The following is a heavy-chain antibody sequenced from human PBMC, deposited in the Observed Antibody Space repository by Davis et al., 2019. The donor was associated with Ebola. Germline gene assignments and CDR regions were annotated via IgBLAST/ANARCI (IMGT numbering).Heavy chain of an antibody. Sequence: GESLKISCSASGFTFSSYAMHWVRQAPGKGLEYVSAISSNGGSIYYADSVKGRFTISRDNSKNTLYLQMSSLRAEDTAVYYCAKVEVAGHWGQGTLVTVSS. J-gene: IGHJ4*02. D-gene: IGHD6-19*01. CDR3: AKVEVAGH. CDR2: ISSNGGSI. CDR1: GFTFSSYA. V-gene: IGHV3-64D*06.